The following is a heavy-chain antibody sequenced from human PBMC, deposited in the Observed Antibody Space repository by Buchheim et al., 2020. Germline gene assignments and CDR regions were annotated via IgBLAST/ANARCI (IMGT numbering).Heavy chain of an antibody. Sequence: QLQLQESGPGLVKPSETLSLTCFVSGDSIGSSSYYWGWVRQSPGKGLEWIATAYYTGTTFYNPSLKSRVTISIETSKSQFSLKMNSVTAADTAVYYCASGTILWFRTIDFWGQGAL. V-gene: IGHV4-39*01. CDR3: ASGTILWFRTIDF. J-gene: IGHJ4*02. CDR1: GDSIGSSSYY. CDR2: AYYTGTT. D-gene: IGHD3-10*01.